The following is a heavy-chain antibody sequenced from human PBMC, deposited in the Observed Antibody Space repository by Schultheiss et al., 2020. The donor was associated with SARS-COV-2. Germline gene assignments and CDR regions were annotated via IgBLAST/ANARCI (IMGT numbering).Heavy chain of an antibody. Sequence: SQTLSLTCTVSGGSISSGSYYWGWIRQPPGKGLEWIGSIYYSGSTYYNPSLKSRVTISVDTSKNQFSLKLSSVTAADTAVYYCATGGGSYGLYYFDYWGQGTLVTVSS. CDR1: GGSISSGSYY. D-gene: IGHD1-26*01. CDR2: IYYSGST. CDR3: ATGGGSYGLYYFDY. V-gene: IGHV4-39*01. J-gene: IGHJ4*02.